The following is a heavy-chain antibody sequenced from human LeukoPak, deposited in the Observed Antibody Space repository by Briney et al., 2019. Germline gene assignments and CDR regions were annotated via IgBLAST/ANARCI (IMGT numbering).Heavy chain of an antibody. J-gene: IGHJ4*02. CDR1: GYTFTSYG. D-gene: IGHD1-26*01. V-gene: IGHV1-18*01. CDR2: ISAYNGNT. CDR3: AREFDIVGATSRKYFDY. Sequence: ASVKVSCKASGYTFTSYGISWVRQAPGQGLEWMGWISAYNGNTNYAQKLQGRVTMTTDTSTSTAYMELRSLRSDDTAVYYCAREFDIVGATSRKYFDYWGQGTLVTVSS.